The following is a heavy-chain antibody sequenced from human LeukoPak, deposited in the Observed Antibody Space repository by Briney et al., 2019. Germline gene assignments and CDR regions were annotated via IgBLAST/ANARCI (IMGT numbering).Heavy chain of an antibody. Sequence: SETLSLTCAVYGGSFSGYYWSWIRQPPGKGLEWIGEINHSESTNYNPSLKSRVTISVDTSKNQFSLKLSSVTAADTAAYYCAIFTVTTSSEYFQHWGQGTLVTVSS. D-gene: IGHD4-17*01. CDR1: GGSFSGYY. V-gene: IGHV4-34*01. CDR2: INHSEST. CDR3: AIFTVTTSSEYFQH. J-gene: IGHJ1*01.